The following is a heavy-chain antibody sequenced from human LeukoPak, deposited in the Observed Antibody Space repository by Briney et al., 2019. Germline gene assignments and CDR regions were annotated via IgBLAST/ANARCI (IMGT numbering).Heavy chain of an antibody. CDR1: GFTFSSYA. CDR3: AKNGLLLGGHYFDY. V-gene: IGHV3-23*01. J-gene: IGHJ4*02. Sequence: GGSLRLSCAASGFTFSSYAMSWVRQAPGKGLEWVSGISGSGDGTYYADSVKGRFTISRDNSMNTLYLQMNSLRAEDTAVYYCAKNGLLLGGHYFDYWGQGILVTVSS. D-gene: IGHD2-15*01. CDR2: ISGSGDGT.